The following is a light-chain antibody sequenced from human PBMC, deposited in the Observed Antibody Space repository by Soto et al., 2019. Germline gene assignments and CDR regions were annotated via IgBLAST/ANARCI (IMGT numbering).Light chain of an antibody. V-gene: IGLV8-61*01. Sequence: QTVVSQETSFSVSPGETVTITCGLTSASVLTSYYPSWYQQTPGQAPRTLIYSTNIRSSGVPDRFSGSILGNKAALTITGAQADDEADYYCVLYVGSATVVFGGGTKLTVL. CDR3: VLYVGSATVV. CDR2: STN. CDR1: SASVLTSYY. J-gene: IGLJ2*01.